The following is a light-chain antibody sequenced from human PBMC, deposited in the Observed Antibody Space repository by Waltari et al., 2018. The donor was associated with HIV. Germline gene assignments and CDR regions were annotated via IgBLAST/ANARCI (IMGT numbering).Light chain of an antibody. Sequence: QSALTQPPSASGSPGQSVTISCAGTSSNMGLSTFVSCYQHHPGKAPKLMISEVSRRPSGVPDRFSGSKSGNTASLTVSGLQAEDEAAYYCFSYAGNNYLLFGGGTKLTVL. CDR1: SSNMGLSTF. V-gene: IGLV2-8*01. J-gene: IGLJ2*01. CDR2: EVS. CDR3: FSYAGNNYLL.